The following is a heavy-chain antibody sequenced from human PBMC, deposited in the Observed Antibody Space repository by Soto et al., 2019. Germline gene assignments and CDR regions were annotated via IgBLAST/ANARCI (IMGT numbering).Heavy chain of an antibody. D-gene: IGHD3-16*01. J-gene: IGHJ4*02. CDR1: GYTFTSSY. CDR3: AREGGTFARGAGAFDY. V-gene: IGHV1-46*01. Sequence: QVQLVQSGAGARMPGASVRLSCKASGYTFTSSYLHWVRQAPGQGLEWLGLINPGDAGTAYAQKCKGRLPISTDTSKNTVYMDLTSLTADDTAVYYCAREGGTFARGAGAFDYWGQGTLVTVSS. CDR2: INPGDAGT.